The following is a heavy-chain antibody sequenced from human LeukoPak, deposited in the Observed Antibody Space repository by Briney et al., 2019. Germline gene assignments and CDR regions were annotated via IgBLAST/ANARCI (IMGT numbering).Heavy chain of an antibody. J-gene: IGHJ4*02. D-gene: IGHD2-2*01. Sequence: ASVKVSCKASGYTFTSYGISWVRQAPGQGLEWMGWISAYNGNTDYAQKFQGRVTMTTDTSTSTAYMDLRSLRSDDTAVYYCARVGAYCTSTSCFDYWGLGTLVTVSS. V-gene: IGHV1-18*01. CDR2: ISAYNGNT. CDR3: ARVGAYCTSTSCFDY. CDR1: GYTFTSYG.